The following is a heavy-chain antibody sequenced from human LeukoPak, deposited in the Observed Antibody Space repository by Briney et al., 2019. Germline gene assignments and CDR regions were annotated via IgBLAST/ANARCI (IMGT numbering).Heavy chain of an antibody. CDR2: IQCEGSYQ. Sequence: GGSLRLSCVASGFSFSSYGMHWVRQAPGKGLEWVTFIQCEGSYQYYADSVKGRFTISRDNSKNTLYLQMNSLRAEDAAVYYCARDRTMILDYWGQGTLVTVSS. CDR1: GFSFSSYG. D-gene: IGHD3-22*01. CDR3: ARDRTMILDY. J-gene: IGHJ4*02. V-gene: IGHV3-30*02.